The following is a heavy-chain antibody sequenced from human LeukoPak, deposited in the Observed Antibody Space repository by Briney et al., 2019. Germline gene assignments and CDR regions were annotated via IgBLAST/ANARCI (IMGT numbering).Heavy chain of an antibody. CDR1: GFTFSSYA. CDR3: ARDSFTLYYYDSSGYYPDY. Sequence: GGSLRLSCPASGFTFSSYAMHWVRQAPGKGLEWVAVISYDGSNKYYADSVKGRFTISRDNSKNTLYLQMNSLRAEDTAVYYCARDSFTLYYYDSSGYYPDYWGQGTLVTVSS. CDR2: ISYDGSNK. V-gene: IGHV3-30*04. J-gene: IGHJ4*02. D-gene: IGHD3-22*01.